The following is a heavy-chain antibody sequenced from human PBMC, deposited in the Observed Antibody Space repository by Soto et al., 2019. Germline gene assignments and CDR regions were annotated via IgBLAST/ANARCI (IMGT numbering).Heavy chain of an antibody. CDR2: VSGGGDGT. CDR1: GFTFSNYA. J-gene: IGHJ3*01. CDR3: AKKGLGYLATYCNYGDCHYAFDL. V-gene: IGHV3-23*01. D-gene: IGHD2-21*02. Sequence: EVQLLESGGGLVQPGGSLRLSCAASGFTFSNYAMSWVRQAPGKGLECVSTVSGGGDGTYYADSVKGRFTISRDNPRNTVYLQMNRLRAEDTAVYYCAKKGLGYLATYCNYGDCHYAFDLWCQGTIVTVSS.